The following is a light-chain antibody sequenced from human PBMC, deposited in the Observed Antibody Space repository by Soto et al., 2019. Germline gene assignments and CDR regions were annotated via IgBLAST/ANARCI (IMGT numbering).Light chain of an antibody. CDR3: QQYDGN. CDR1: QSISTW. CDR2: SAS. J-gene: IGKJ4*01. Sequence: DIQMTQSPSTLSASVGDRVIITCRASQSISTWLAWYQQKPGEGPKLLIYSASTLQSGVPSRFSGSGSGTEFTLTNSVLQPDDFATYYCQQYDGNFGGGTRVEIK. V-gene: IGKV1-5*01.